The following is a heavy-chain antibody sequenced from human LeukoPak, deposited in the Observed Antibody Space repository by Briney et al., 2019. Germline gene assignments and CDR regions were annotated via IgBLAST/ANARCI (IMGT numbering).Heavy chain of an antibody. CDR1: GASIGSYF. CDR2: VLYSGST. J-gene: IGHJ4*02. V-gene: IGHV4-59*01. Sequence: SETLSLTCTVSGASIGSYFWSWVRQSPGQGLEWLGSVLYSGSTNYSPSLSGRVVISVDTSKRQFSLKLSSVTTADTAVYYCARANLYYFDYWGQGTPVTVSS. CDR3: ARANLYYFDY.